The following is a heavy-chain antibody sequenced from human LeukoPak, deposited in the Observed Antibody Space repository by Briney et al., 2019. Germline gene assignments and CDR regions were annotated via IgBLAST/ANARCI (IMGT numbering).Heavy chain of an antibody. Sequence: PGGSLRLSCAASGFTFSSYSMNWVRQAPGKGLEWVSYISSSNSYIYYADSVKGRFIISRDNAKNSLYLQMNSLRAEDTAVYYCAKDESLNYYDSSGYYRGWFDYWGQGTLVTVSS. J-gene: IGHJ4*02. CDR2: ISSSNSYI. CDR3: AKDESLNYYDSSGYYRGWFDY. V-gene: IGHV3-21*01. CDR1: GFTFSSYS. D-gene: IGHD3-22*01.